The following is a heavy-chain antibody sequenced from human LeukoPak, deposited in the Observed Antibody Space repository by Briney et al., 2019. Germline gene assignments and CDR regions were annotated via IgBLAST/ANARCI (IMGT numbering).Heavy chain of an antibody. V-gene: IGHV3-15*01. D-gene: IGHD1-1*01. CDR2: IKGKTDGGTT. CDR1: GFTFSNAW. J-gene: IGHJ4*02. Sequence: GGSLRLSCAASGFTFSNAWMSWVRQAPGKGLEWVGHIKGKTDGGTTDYAAPVKGRFTISRDDSKNTLYLQMNSLKTEDTAVYYCARQQLVFDSWGQGALVTVSS. CDR3: ARQQLVFDS.